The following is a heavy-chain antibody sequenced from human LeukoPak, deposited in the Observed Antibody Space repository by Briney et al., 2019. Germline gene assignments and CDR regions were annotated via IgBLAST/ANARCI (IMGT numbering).Heavy chain of an antibody. CDR3: ARDRGIASTGDTLDY. V-gene: IGHV4-59*12. J-gene: IGHJ4*02. CDR2: IYYSGST. Sequence: SETLSLTCTVSGGSISNYYWSWIRQPPGKGLEWIGYIYYSGSTNYNPSLKSRVTISVDTSKNQFSLELSSVTAADTAVYYCARDRGIASTGDTLDYWGPGTLVTVSS. D-gene: IGHD6-13*01. CDR1: GGSISNYY.